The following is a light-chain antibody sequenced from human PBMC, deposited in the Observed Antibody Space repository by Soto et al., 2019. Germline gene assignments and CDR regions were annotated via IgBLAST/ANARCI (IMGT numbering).Light chain of an antibody. V-gene: IGKV3-15*01. Sequence: EIVMTQSPATLSVSPGERATLSCRASQSVSSRLAWYQQKPGQAPRLVIYVSSTRATGIPARFSGSGSGTEFTLTISSLQSEDFAVYYCQQYNNWPPMYTFGQGTKLEIK. CDR3: QQYNNWPPMYT. CDR1: QSVSSR. CDR2: VSS. J-gene: IGKJ2*01.